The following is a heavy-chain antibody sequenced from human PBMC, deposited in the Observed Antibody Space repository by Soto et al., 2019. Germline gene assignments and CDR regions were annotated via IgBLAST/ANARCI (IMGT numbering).Heavy chain of an antibody. V-gene: IGHV3-23*01. Sequence: EVQLLESGGGLVQPGGSLRLSCAASGFTFSSYAMSWVRQAPGKGLEWDSAISGSGGSTYYADSVKGRFTISRDNSKNTLYLQMNSLRAEDTAVYYCAKGSVPATAILGYYYYGMDVWGQGTTVTVSS. CDR2: ISGSGGST. CDR1: GFTFSSYA. CDR3: AKGSVPATAILGYYYYGMDV. D-gene: IGHD2-2*02. J-gene: IGHJ6*02.